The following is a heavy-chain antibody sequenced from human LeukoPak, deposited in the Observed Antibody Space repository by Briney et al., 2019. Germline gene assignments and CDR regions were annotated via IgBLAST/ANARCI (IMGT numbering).Heavy chain of an antibody. D-gene: IGHD5-24*01. V-gene: IGHV1-69*13. Sequence: SVKVSCKASGGTFSSYAISWVRQAPGQGLEWMGGIIPIFGTANYAQKFQGRVTITADESTSTAYMELNSLRSEDTAVYYCARGARDGYSYFGYDYWGQGTLVTVSS. CDR2: IIPIFGTA. CDR3: ARGARDGYSYFGYDY. CDR1: GGTFSSYA. J-gene: IGHJ4*02.